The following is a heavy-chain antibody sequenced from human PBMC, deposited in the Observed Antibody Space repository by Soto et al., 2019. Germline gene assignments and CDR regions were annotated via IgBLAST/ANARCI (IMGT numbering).Heavy chain of an antibody. V-gene: IGHV4-39*01. D-gene: IGHD1-1*01. CDR3: ARLHRIQLVFDY. CDR1: GGSISSSSYY. CDR2: IYYSGST. Sequence: QLQLQESGPGLVKPSETLSLTCTVSGGSISSSSYYWGWIRQPPGKGLEWIGSIYYSGSTYYNPSLKSRVTISVDTSKNQFSLKLSSVTAADTAVYYCARLHRIQLVFDYWGQGTLVTVSS. J-gene: IGHJ4*02.